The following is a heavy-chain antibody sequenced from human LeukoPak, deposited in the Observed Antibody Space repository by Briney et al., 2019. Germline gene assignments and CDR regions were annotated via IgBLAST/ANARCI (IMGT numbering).Heavy chain of an antibody. D-gene: IGHD6-13*01. CDR1: GGSISSYY. CDR3: GYSSSWYYFDY. V-gene: IGHV4-59*01. Sequence: KTSETLSLTCTVSGGSISSYYWSWIRQPPGKGLEWIGYIYYSGSTNYNPSLKSRVTISVDTSKNQFSLKLSSVTAADTAVYYCGYSSSWYYFDYWGQGTLVTVSS. J-gene: IGHJ4*02. CDR2: IYYSGST.